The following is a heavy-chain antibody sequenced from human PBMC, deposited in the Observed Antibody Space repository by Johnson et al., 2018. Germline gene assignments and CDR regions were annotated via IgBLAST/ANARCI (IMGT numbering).Heavy chain of an antibody. V-gene: IGHV4-34*01. CDR3: ARGSRQYSSGWYYFQH. J-gene: IGHJ1*01. Sequence: HVQLQQWGAGLLKPSETLSLTCAVYGGSFSGYYWSWIRQPPGKGLEWIGEINHSGSTNYNPSLKSRVTISVDTSTNQFSLKLSSVTAADTAVYYCARGSRQYSSGWYYFQHWGQGTLVTVSS. D-gene: IGHD6-19*01. CDR2: INHSGST. CDR1: GGSFSGYY.